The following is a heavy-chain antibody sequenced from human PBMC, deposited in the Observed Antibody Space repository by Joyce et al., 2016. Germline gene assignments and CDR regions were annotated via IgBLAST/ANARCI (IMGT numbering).Heavy chain of an antibody. CDR2: VYLHGIT. D-gene: IGHD5-18*01. CDR3: ARRPYNVHTPLGSDWYFDL. CDR1: GLSFDLHSF. V-gene: IGHV4-38-2*01. J-gene: IGHJ2*01. Sequence: QVQLQESGPGLVKPSETLSLTCGVSGLSFDLHSFWGWNRQPPGKGLEWIGNVYLHGITHSTPSLKSRVTISMDTSKNQFSLNLNSLTAADTAVYFCARRPYNVHTPLGSDWYFDLWGRGTLVTVSS.